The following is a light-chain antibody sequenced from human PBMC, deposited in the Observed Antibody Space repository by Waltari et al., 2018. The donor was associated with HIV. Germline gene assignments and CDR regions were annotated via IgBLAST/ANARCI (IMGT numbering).Light chain of an antibody. J-gene: IGKJ4*01. V-gene: IGKV4-1*01. CDR1: QSLLYSSNNKNF. Sequence: DIVMTQSPDSLAVSLGERATINCESGQSLLYSSNNKNFLAWYQQKPGQPPKLLIYWSSTRESGVPDRFSGSGSGTNFTLTISRLQAEDVAVYYCQQYYSSPLTFGGGTKVEIK. CDR3: QQYYSSPLT. CDR2: WSS.